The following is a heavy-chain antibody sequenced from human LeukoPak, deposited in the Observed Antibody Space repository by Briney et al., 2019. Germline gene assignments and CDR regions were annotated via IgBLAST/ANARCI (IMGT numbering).Heavy chain of an antibody. CDR1: GYTFRTFG. Sequence: GASVKVACQASGYTFRTFGVSWVRQAPGQGLEWMAWINIYDGNIKYAQKVQGRVTVTTDTATNTVYMELTSLRSDDTAVYYCARGFCTSFSCDGRFDPWGQGTLVTVSS. CDR3: ARGFCTSFSCDGRFDP. V-gene: IGHV1-18*01. D-gene: IGHD2-2*01. J-gene: IGHJ5*02. CDR2: INIYDGNI.